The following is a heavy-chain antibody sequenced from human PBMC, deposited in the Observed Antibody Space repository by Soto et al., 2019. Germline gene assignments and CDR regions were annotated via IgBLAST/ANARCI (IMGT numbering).Heavy chain of an antibody. V-gene: IGHV4-34*01. J-gene: IGHJ4*02. Sequence: QVQLQQWGAGLLKPSETLSLTCAVYGGSFSGYYWSWIRQPPGKGLEWIGEINHSGSTNYNPSLKSRVTISVDTSKNQFSLKLSSVTAADTAVYYCARDLKSIAAHAYFDYWGQGTLVTVSS. CDR2: INHSGST. CDR1: GGSFSGYY. CDR3: ARDLKSIAAHAYFDY. D-gene: IGHD6-6*01.